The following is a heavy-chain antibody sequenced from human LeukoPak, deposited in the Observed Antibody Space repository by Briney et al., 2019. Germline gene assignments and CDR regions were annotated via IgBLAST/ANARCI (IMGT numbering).Heavy chain of an antibody. J-gene: IGHJ5*02. CDR3: AQAMIVVDWGWFDP. CDR1: GGTFSSYA. Sequence: ASVKVSCRASGGTFSSYAISWVRQAPGQGLEWMGGIIPIFGTANYAQKFQGRVTITADGSTSTAYMELSNLRSEDTAVYCCAQAMIVVDWGWFDPWGQGTLVTVSS. CDR2: IIPIFGTA. D-gene: IGHD3-22*01. V-gene: IGHV1-69*01.